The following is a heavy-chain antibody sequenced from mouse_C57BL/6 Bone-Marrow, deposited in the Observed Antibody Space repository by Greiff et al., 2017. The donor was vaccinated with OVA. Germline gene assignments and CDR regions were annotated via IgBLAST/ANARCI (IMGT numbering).Heavy chain of an antibody. CDR3: ARPLFIATVVAGVDFFDY. CDR1: GYTFTSYG. Sequence: QVQLQQSGAELARPGASVTLSCKASGYTFTSYGIRWVKQRTGQGLEWIGEIYPRSGNTYYNEKFKGKATLTADKSSSTAYMELRSLTSEDSAVYFCARPLFIATVVAGVDFFDYWGQGTTLTVSS. D-gene: IGHD1-1*01. J-gene: IGHJ2*01. V-gene: IGHV1-81*01. CDR2: IYPRSGNT.